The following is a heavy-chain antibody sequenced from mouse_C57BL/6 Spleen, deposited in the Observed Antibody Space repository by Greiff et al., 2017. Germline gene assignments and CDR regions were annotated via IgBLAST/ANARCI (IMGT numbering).Heavy chain of an antibody. CDR3: ASGYGNLDY. V-gene: IGHV1-50*01. CDR2: IDPSDSYT. D-gene: IGHD2-10*02. CDR1: GYTFTSYW. J-gene: IGHJ2*01. Sequence: QVQLQQPGAELVKPGASVKLSCKASGYTFTSYWMQWVNQRPGQGLEWIGEIDPSDSYTNYNQKFKGKATLTVDTSSSTAYMQLSSLTSEDSAVYYCASGYGNLDYWGQGTTLTVSS.